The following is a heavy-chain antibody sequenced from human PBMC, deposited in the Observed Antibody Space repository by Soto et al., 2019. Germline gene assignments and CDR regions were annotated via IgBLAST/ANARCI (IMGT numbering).Heavy chain of an antibody. D-gene: IGHD4-4*01. J-gene: IGHJ4*01. V-gene: IGHV3-33*01. Sequence: PGGTLRLSCAASGFIFRSYGMHWVRQAPGKGLEWVAVLWYDGSNTYYVDSVKGRFTISRDNSKNTLYLQMNSLRAEDTAVYYFMRDPSDSGNTREYFAFCGHLTLAIVSS. CDR1: GFIFRSYG. CDR2: LWYDGSNT. CDR3: MRDPSDSGNTREYFAF.